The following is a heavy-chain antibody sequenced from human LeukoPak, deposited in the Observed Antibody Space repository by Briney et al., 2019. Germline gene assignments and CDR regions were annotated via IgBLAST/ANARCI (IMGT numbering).Heavy chain of an antibody. D-gene: IGHD2-2*01. CDR1: GFTFSSYG. CDR2: IWYDGSNK. Sequence: GGSLRLSCAASGFTFSSYGMHWVRQAPGKGLEWVAVIWYDGSNKYYADSVKGRFTISRDNSKNTLYLQMNSPRAEDTAVYYCARSDIVVVPAALDYWGQGTLVTVSS. V-gene: IGHV3-33*01. J-gene: IGHJ4*02. CDR3: ARSDIVVVPAALDY.